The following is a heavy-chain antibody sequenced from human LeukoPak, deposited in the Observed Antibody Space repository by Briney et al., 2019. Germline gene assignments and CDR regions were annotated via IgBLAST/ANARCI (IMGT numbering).Heavy chain of an antibody. CDR3: ARDPPGCSGGSCYPSYYFDY. D-gene: IGHD2-15*01. J-gene: IGHJ4*02. CDR1: GYTFTDYY. V-gene: IGHV1-2*02. Sequence: GASVKVSCKASGYTFTDYYVHWVRQAPGQGLEWMGWINPNSGGTEYAQKFQGRVTMTRDTSISTAYMDLSRLGSDDTAMYYCARDPPGCSGGSCYPSYYFDYWGQGTLVTVSS. CDR2: INPNSGGT.